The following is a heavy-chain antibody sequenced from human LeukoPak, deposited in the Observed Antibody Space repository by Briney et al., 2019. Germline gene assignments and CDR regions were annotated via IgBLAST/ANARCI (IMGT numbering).Heavy chain of an antibody. D-gene: IGHD3-10*01. V-gene: IGHV3-7*01. J-gene: IGHJ4*02. CDR1: GFTFSSYA. CDR3: ARDMVRGAYWD. Sequence: GGSLRLSCAASGFTFSSYAMSWVRQAPGKGLEWVANIKQDGSEKYYVDSVKGRFTISRDNAKNSLYLQMNSLRAEDTAVYYCARDMVRGAYWDWGQGTLVTVSS. CDR2: IKQDGSEK.